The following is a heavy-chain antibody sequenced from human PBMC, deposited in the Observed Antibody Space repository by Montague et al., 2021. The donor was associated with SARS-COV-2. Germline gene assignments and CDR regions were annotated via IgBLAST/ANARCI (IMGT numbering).Heavy chain of an antibody. Sequence: SETLSLTCSVPGFSISSGYYWGWIRQTPGKGLEWIGGRYQNGATXYSPSLKRPVTILLDTSKNQFSLSLTSVTAADTAVYYCARSGVGIFDFSYFDSWGQGSLVIVSS. V-gene: IGHV4-38-2*02. CDR2: RYQNGAT. J-gene: IGHJ4*02. D-gene: IGHD3-3*01. CDR3: ARSGVGIFDFSYFDS. CDR1: GFSISSGYY.